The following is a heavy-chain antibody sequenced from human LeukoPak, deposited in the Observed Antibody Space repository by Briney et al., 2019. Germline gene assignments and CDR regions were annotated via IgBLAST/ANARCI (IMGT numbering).Heavy chain of an antibody. V-gene: IGHV3-48*03. CDR1: GFTFSSYE. CDR3: AKDGGLLWFGEFDAFDI. D-gene: IGHD3-10*01. Sequence: PGGSLRLSCAASGFTFSSYEMNWVRQAPGKGLEWVSYISSSGSTIYYADSVKGRFTISRDNSKNTLYLQMNGLRAEDTAVYYCAKDGGLLWFGEFDAFDIWGQGTMVTVSS. CDR2: ISSSGSTI. J-gene: IGHJ3*02.